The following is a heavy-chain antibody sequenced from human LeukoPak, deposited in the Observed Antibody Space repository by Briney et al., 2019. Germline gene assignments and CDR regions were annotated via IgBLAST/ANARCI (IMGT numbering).Heavy chain of an antibody. Sequence: GGSLRLSCAASGFTFSSYTMHWVRQAPGKGLEWVAVISSDGSNKYYADSVKGRFTISRDNSKNTLYLQMNSLRADDTAVYYCARDNFDSSGYYPDDYWGQGTLVTVSS. D-gene: IGHD3-22*01. CDR1: GFTFSSYT. J-gene: IGHJ4*02. V-gene: IGHV3-30*04. CDR3: ARDNFDSSGYYPDDY. CDR2: ISSDGSNK.